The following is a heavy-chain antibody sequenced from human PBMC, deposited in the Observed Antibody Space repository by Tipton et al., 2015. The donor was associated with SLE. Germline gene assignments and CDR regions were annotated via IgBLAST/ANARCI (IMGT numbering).Heavy chain of an antibody. CDR1: GFTFSSYA. D-gene: IGHD2-2*01. CDR2: ISGSGGST. V-gene: IGHV3-23*01. Sequence: SLRLSCAASGFTFSSYAMNWVRQAPGKGLEWVSAISGSGGSTYYADSVKGRFTISRDNSKNTLYLQMNSLRAEDTAVYYCAKGGTYCSSTSCPWNYWGQGTLVTVSS. J-gene: IGHJ4*02. CDR3: AKGGTYCSSTSCPWNY.